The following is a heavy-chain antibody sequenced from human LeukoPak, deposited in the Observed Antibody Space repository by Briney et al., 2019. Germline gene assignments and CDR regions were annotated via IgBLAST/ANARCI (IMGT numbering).Heavy chain of an antibody. D-gene: IGHD3-16*01. CDR1: GYTFTNYG. CDR2: ISGYNANT. Sequence: ASVTVSCTASGYTFTNYGISWVRQAPGQGREWMGWISGYNANTNYVQKFQGRVTITTDTSTPTAYMEPRSLRTDHTALYYCARGSHRLYDYVWGTYESKDYWGQGTLVTVSS. J-gene: IGHJ4*02. V-gene: IGHV1-18*01. CDR3: ARGSHRLYDYVWGTYESKDY.